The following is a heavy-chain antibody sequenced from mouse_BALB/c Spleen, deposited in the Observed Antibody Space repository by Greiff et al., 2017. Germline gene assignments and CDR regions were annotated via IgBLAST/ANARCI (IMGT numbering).Heavy chain of an antibody. CDR3: ARDAHYGRSPAWFAY. D-gene: IGHD1-1*01. CDR1: GFTFSSYG. V-gene: IGHV5-6-3*01. J-gene: IGHJ3*01. CDR2: INSNGGST. Sequence: EVMLVESGGGLVQPGGSLKLSCAASGFTFSSYGMSWVRQTPDKRLELVATINSNGGSTYYPDSVKGRFTISRDNAKNTLYLQMSSLKSEDTAMYYCARDAHYGRSPAWFAYWGQGTLVTVSA.